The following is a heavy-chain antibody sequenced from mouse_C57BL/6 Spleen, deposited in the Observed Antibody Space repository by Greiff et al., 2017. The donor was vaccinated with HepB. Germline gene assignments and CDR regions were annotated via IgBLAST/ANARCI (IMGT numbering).Heavy chain of an antibody. CDR1: GFTFSDYG. Sequence: EVNVVESGGGLVKPGGSLKLSCAASGFTFSDYGMHWVRQAPEKGLEWVAYISSGSSTIYYADTVTGRFTISRDNAKNTLFLQMTSLRSEDTAMYYCAREGDYDYAMDYWGQGTSVTVSS. D-gene: IGHD2-4*01. V-gene: IGHV5-17*01. J-gene: IGHJ4*01. CDR3: AREGDYDYAMDY. CDR2: ISSGSSTI.